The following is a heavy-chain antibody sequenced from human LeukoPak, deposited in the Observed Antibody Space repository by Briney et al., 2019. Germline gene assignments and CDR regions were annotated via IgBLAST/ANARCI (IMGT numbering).Heavy chain of an antibody. CDR3: ARDKGSLYYDFWSGALDY. D-gene: IGHD3-3*01. CDR2: IIPIFGTA. Sequence: ASVKVSCKASGGTFSSYAISWVRQPPGQGLEWMGGIIPIFGTANYAQKFQGRVTITTDESTSTAYMELSSLRSEDTAVYYCARDKGSLYYDFWSGALDYWGRGTLVTVSS. J-gene: IGHJ4*02. V-gene: IGHV1-69*05. CDR1: GGTFSSYA.